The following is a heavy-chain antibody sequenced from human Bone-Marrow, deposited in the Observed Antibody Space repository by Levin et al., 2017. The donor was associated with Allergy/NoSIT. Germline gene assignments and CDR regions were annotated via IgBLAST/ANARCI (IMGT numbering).Heavy chain of an antibody. Sequence: GESLKISCKASGYTFSTYWIAWVRQRPGKGLEWMAIIYPGDFDTRYSPSFEGHVTVSVDRPTSTAYMEWSTLKASDTAIYYCARPHCSGGAWYSDPFDSWGQGTLVTVSS. CDR2: IYPGDFDT. CDR3: ARPHCSGGAWYSDPFDS. V-gene: IGHV5-51*01. D-gene: IGHD2-15*01. J-gene: IGHJ4*02. CDR1: GYTFSTYW.